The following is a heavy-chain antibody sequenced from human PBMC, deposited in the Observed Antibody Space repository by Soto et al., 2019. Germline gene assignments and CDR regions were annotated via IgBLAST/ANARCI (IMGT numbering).Heavy chain of an antibody. D-gene: IGHD6-13*01. V-gene: IGHV4-31*03. Sequence: QVRLQESGPGLVKPSQTLSLTCTVSGGSVSSGGFYWNWIRQHPGKGLEWIGYMYNDGRNEYNPSIKSRVSISVDTPKNQFSLKVMSVTVADTAVYYCTREAGYWGQGILVTVSS. CDR2: MYNDGRN. J-gene: IGHJ4*02. CDR1: GGSVSSGGFY. CDR3: TREAGY.